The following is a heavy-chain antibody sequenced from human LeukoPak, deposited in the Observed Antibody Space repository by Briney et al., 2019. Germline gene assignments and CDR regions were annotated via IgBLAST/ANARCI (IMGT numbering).Heavy chain of an antibody. D-gene: IGHD2-2*02. CDR1: GYSFTDYY. CDR3: ARGGGYCSTTSCYTGIIRGWFDP. J-gene: IGHJ5*02. Sequence: ASVKVSCKASGYSFTDYYVYWLRQAPGQGPEWMGWVNTNSGGTQYVKKFQGRVSMTRDTSSSTAYMELSRLTSDDTAVYYCARGGGYCSTTSCYTGIIRGWFDPWGQGTLVTVSS. V-gene: IGHV1-2*02. CDR2: VNTNSGGT.